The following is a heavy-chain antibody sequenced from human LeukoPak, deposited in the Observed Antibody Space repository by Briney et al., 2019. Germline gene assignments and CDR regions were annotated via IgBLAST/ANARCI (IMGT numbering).Heavy chain of an antibody. V-gene: IGHV4-30-4*08. CDR2: IYYSGST. CDR3: ARSYDILTVFDY. CDR1: GGSISSGDYY. J-gene: IGHJ4*02. D-gene: IGHD3-9*01. Sequence: SETLSLTCTVSGGSISSGDYYWSWIRQPPGKGLEWIGYIYYSGSTYYNPSLKSRVTISVDTSKNQFSLKLSSVTAADTAVYYCARSYDILTVFDYWGQGTLVTVSS.